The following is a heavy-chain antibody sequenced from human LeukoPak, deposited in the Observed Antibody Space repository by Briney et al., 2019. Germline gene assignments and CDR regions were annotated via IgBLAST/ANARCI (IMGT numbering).Heavy chain of an antibody. Sequence: GGSLRLSCAASGFTFDDYGMSWVRQAPGKGLEWLSHISTSGSSIHYADSVKGRFTISRDNAKNSLYLQMNSLRVEDTAVYYCARDATTELGTVYMDVWGKGTTVTISS. CDR1: GFTFDDYG. V-gene: IGHV3-48*03. D-gene: IGHD4-17*01. CDR3: ARDATTELGTVYMDV. J-gene: IGHJ6*03. CDR2: ISTSGSSI.